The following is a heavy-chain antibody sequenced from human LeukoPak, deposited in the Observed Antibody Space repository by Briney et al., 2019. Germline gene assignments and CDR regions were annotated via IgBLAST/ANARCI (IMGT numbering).Heavy chain of an antibody. J-gene: IGHJ6*02. CDR3: AKDWVPAANPNYYYYGMDV. CDR1: GFTFSNYG. V-gene: IGHV3-30*18. CDR2: ISYDGSNK. Sequence: GGSLRPSCAASGFTFSNYGMHWVRQAPGKGLEWVAVISYDGSNKYYADSVKGRFTISRDNSKNTLYLQMNSLRAEDTAVYYCAKDWVPAANPNYYYYGMDVWGQGTTVTVSS. D-gene: IGHD2-2*01.